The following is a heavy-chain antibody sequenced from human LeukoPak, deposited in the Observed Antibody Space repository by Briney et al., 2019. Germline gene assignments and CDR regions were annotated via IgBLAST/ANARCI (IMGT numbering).Heavy chain of an antibody. V-gene: IGHV1-2*02. CDR3: ARAYGSGSYYSRYYYYYMDV. J-gene: IGHJ6*03. CDR1: GYTFTGYY. D-gene: IGHD3-10*01. CDR2: INPNSGGT. Sequence: ASVKVSCKASGYTFTGYYMHWVRQAPGQGLEWMGWINPNSGGTNYAQKFQGGVTMTRDTSISTAYMELSRLRSDDTAVYYCARAYGSGSYYSRYYYYYMDVWGKGTTVTISS.